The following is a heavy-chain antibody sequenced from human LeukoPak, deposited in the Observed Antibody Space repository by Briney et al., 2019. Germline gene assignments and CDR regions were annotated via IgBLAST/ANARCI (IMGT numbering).Heavy chain of an antibody. CDR2: INPNSGGT. CDR1: GYTFTGYY. J-gene: IGHJ4*02. D-gene: IGHD3-3*01. Sequence: GASVKVSCKASGYTFTGYYMHWVRQAPGQGLEWMGWINPNSGGTNYAQKFQGRVTMTRDTSISTAYMELSRLRSDDTAVYYCARGVRITIFGVVTTQDDYWGQGTLVTVSS. V-gene: IGHV1-2*02. CDR3: ARGVRITIFGVVTTQDDY.